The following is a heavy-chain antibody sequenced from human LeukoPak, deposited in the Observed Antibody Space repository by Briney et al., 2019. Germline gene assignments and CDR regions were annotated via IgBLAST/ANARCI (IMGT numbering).Heavy chain of an antibody. V-gene: IGHV4-4*02. CDR1: GFTVSSNY. J-gene: IGHJ4*02. Sequence: PGGSLRLSCAASGFTVSSNYMSWVRQSPEEGLEWIGEIYHDGSTNYNPPLKSRVTISMDKSKNQLSLKLNFVTAADTAVYYCARDRGGYTYSHDYWGQGTLVTVSS. CDR2: IYHDGST. D-gene: IGHD5-18*01. CDR3: ARDRGGYTYSHDY.